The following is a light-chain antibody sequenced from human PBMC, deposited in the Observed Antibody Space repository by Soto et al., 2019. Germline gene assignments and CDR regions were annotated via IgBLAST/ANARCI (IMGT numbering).Light chain of an antibody. V-gene: IGLV2-14*01. J-gene: IGLJ1*01. CDR2: DVS. CDR1: SSDVGGYNY. CDR3: SSFAGTSYV. Sequence: QSVLTQPASVSGSPGESITISCAGTSSDVGGYNYVSWYQQHPGKAPKLIICDVSNRPSGVSSRFSGSKSGNTASLTISGLHAEDEADYYCSSFAGTSYVFGTGTKVTVL.